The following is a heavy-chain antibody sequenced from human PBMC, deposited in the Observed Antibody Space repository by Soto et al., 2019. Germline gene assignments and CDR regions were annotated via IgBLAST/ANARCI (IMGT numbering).Heavy chain of an antibody. D-gene: IGHD3-16*02. Sequence: QVQLVESGGGVVQPGRSLRLSCAASGFTFSSYAMHWVRQAPGKGLEWVAVISYDGSNKYYADSVKGRFTISRDNSKNTLYLQMNSLRAEDTAVYYCARDPYSLGELSPEFHLGFDPWGQGTLVTVSS. V-gene: IGHV3-30-3*01. J-gene: IGHJ5*02. CDR3: ARDPYSLGELSPEFHLGFDP. CDR1: GFTFSSYA. CDR2: ISYDGSNK.